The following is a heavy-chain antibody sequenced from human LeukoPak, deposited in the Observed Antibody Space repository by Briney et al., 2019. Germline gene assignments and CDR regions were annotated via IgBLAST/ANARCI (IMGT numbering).Heavy chain of an antibody. CDR1: GGSINNFY. CDR2: IFYSGST. V-gene: IGHV4-59*08. Sequence: TSETLSLTCTVSGGSINNFYWSWIRQPPGKGLEWIGYIFYSGSTNYNPSLESRVTISIDTSKNQFSLKVNSLTAADMAVYYCARTGYYASGSSYYYGMDVWGQGTTVTVSS. CDR3: ARTGYYASGSSYYYGMDV. J-gene: IGHJ6*02. D-gene: IGHD3-10*01.